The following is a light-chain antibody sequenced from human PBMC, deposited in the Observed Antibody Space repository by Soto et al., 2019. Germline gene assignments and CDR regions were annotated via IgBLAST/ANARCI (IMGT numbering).Light chain of an antibody. CDR3: QQYGMSPRDYT. Sequence: EIVLTQAPGTLSLSPGERATLSCRASQTVTSSNLAWYQQKPGQAPRLLIYGASSRATGIPDRFSGSGSGTDFTLTISRLEPEDFAVYYCQQYGMSPRDYTFGQGTKLEIK. V-gene: IGKV3-20*01. J-gene: IGKJ2*01. CDR2: GAS. CDR1: QTVTSSN.